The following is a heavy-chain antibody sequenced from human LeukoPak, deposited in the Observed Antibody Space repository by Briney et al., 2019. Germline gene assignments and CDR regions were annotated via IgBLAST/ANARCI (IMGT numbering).Heavy chain of an antibody. V-gene: IGHV3-66*01. Sequence: GGSLRLSCAAYGFTFSSYEMNWVRQAPGKGLEWVSVIYSGGSTYYADSVKGRFTISRDDSKNMLYLQMNSLRAEDTAIYYCSREDYYFDSSGTHYFDYWGQGIQVTVSS. CDR1: GFTFSSYE. J-gene: IGHJ4*02. D-gene: IGHD3-22*01. CDR3: SREDYYFDSSGTHYFDY. CDR2: IYSGGST.